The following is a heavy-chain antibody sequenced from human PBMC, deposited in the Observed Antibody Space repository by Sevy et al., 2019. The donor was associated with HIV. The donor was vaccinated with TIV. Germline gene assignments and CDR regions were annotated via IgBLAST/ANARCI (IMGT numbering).Heavy chain of an antibody. CDR2: INSDGSST. CDR1: GFTFSSYW. J-gene: IGHJ6*02. CDR3: GIEYCGGCSCYSAGYYYYYGMDV. D-gene: IGHD2-15*01. Sequence: GGSLRLSCAASGFTFSSYWMHWVRQAPGKGLVWVSRINSDGSSTSYVDSVKGRFTISRDNAENTLYLQMNSLRAEDTAMYCCGIEYCGGCSCYSAGYYYYYGMDVWGQGTTVTVSS. V-gene: IGHV3-74*01.